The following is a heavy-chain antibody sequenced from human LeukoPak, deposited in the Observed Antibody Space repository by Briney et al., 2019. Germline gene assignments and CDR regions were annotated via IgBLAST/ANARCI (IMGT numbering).Heavy chain of an antibody. CDR1: GFTFSSYA. CDR2: ISGSGGST. V-gene: IGHV3-23*01. D-gene: IGHD1-26*01. CDR3: AKAPLSGSYFPYYFDY. Sequence: GGSLRLSCAASGFTFSSYAMSWVRQAPGKGLEWVSAISGSGGSTYYADSVKGRFTISRDNSKNTLYLQMNSLSAEDTAVYYWAKAPLSGSYFPYYFDYWGQGTLVTVSS. J-gene: IGHJ4*02.